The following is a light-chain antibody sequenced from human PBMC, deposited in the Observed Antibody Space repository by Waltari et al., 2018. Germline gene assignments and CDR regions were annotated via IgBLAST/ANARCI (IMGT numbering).Light chain of an antibody. J-gene: IGLJ3*02. CDR3: AAWDDNLTGPL. CDR1: SSNIGGNF. Sequence: SVLTQPPSASGTPGQTVTIPCSGSSSNIGGNFVYWSQQLPGLAPQLLTNTNNQRPSGVPDRFSGSKSGTSASLAISGLRSDDEAEYYCAAWDDNLTGPLFGGGTKVTVL. CDR2: TNN. V-gene: IGLV1-47*01.